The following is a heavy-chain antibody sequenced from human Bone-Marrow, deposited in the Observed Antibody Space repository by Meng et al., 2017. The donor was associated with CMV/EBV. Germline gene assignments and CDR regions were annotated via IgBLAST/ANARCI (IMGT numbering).Heavy chain of an antibody. V-gene: IGHV1-2*02. Sequence: ASVKVSCKASGCTFTDYYMHWVRQATGQGLEWMGWMNPNSGNTGYAQKFQGRVTMTRDTSISTAYMELSRLRSDDTAVYYCARDAPGEWYQLLYPFGSYGYYYYGMDVWGQGTTVTVSS. CDR3: ARDAPGEWYQLLYPFGSYGYYYYGMDV. CDR1: GCTFTDYY. D-gene: IGHD2-2*02. CDR2: MNPNSGNT. J-gene: IGHJ6*02.